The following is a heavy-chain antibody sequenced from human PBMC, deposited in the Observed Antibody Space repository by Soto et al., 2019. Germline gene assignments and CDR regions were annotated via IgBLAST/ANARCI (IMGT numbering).Heavy chain of an antibody. J-gene: IGHJ4*02. Sequence: PGGSLRLSCAASGFTVRSNYMSWVRQAPGKGLEWVSVIYSGGSTYYADSVKGRFTISRDNSKNTLYLQMNSLRAEDTAVYYCASDSSGNSYYFDYWGQGTLVTVSS. CDR1: GFTVRSNY. CDR3: ASDSSGNSYYFDY. V-gene: IGHV3-53*01. CDR2: IYSGGST. D-gene: IGHD3-22*01.